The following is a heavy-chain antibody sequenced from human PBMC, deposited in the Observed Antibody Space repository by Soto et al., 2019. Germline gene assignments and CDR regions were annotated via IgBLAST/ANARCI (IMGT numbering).Heavy chain of an antibody. D-gene: IGHD6-19*01. CDR1: GFTFSSYD. J-gene: IGHJ3*02. CDR2: IDTGGDT. V-gene: IGHV3-13*01. CDR3: STGGAMAGHAFHI. Sequence: GGSLRLSCAASGFTFSSYDMHWVRQATGKGLEWVSSIDTGGDTYYADSVKGRFTISRENAKNSLYLQMNNLRAGDTAVYYCSTGGAMAGHAFHIWGQGTVVTVSS.